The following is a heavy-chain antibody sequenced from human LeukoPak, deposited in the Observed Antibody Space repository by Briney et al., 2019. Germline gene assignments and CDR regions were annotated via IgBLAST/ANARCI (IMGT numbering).Heavy chain of an antibody. Sequence: LSGGSLRLSCAASGFTFSDHYMDWVRQAPGKGLEWVGRTRHKAKRYTTEYAASVTGRFTISRDDSKNSLYLQMNSLKTEDTAVYYCTKGRGIWGQGTLVTVSS. J-gene: IGHJ4*02. CDR3: TKGRGI. V-gene: IGHV3-72*01. CDR2: TRHKAKRYTT. D-gene: IGHD3-10*01. CDR1: GFTFSDHY.